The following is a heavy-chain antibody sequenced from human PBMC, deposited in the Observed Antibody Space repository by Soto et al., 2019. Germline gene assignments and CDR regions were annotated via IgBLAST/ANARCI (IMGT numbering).Heavy chain of an antibody. CDR3: AGDGIENVRGLDV. J-gene: IGHJ6*02. CDR1: GLTFSRYG. D-gene: IGHD3-10*02. CDR2: IWYDGSKT. Sequence: QVQLVESGGGVVQPGRSLRLSCAASGLTFSRYGMHWVRQAPGKGLEWVSVIWYDGSKTYYADSVKGRFTISRDNSKNIMYLQMNGLGAEDAAVYCCAGDGIENVRGLDVWGQGTTVTVSS. V-gene: IGHV3-33*01.